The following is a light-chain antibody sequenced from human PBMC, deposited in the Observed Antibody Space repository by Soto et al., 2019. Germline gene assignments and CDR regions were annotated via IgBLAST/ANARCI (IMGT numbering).Light chain of an antibody. V-gene: IGKV3-15*01. J-gene: IGKJ4*01. CDR3: QQYYKWPLT. CDR2: DAS. CDR1: QSVGIH. Sequence: IMMSQSPVTLSVSPGEGGTLXCRASQSVGIHLAWYQQKPGQAPRLLIYDASSRAPGVPARFSGSGSGTDFTRTISSRQSEDFAVYYCQQYYKWPLTFGGGTKVDIK.